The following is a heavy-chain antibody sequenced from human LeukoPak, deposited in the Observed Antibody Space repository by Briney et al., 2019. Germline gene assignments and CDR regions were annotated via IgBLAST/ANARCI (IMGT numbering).Heavy chain of an antibody. CDR3: ARHETDTLGSYYYMDV. J-gene: IGHJ6*03. Sequence: SETLSLTCTVSGGSISSSSYYWGWIRQPPGKGLEWIGSIYYSGSTYYNPSLKSRVTISVDTSKNQFSLKLSSVTAADTAEYYCARHETDTLGSYYYMDVWGKGTTVTVSS. CDR2: IYYSGST. CDR1: GGSISSSSYY. V-gene: IGHV4-39*01. D-gene: IGHD1-14*01.